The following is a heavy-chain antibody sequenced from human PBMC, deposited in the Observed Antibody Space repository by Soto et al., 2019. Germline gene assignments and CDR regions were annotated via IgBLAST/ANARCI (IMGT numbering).Heavy chain of an antibody. CDR3: ARGGSMGARKYNWFDP. CDR2: IYHSGST. Sequence: QVQLQESGPGLVKPSQTLSLTCTVSGGSISSGGYYWSWIRQPPGKGLEWIGHIYHSGSTYYNPSLKSRVTISVDRSKNQFSLKLSSVTAADTAVYYCARGGSMGARKYNWFDPWGQGTLVTVSS. CDR1: GGSISSGGYY. J-gene: IGHJ5*02. V-gene: IGHV4-30-2*01. D-gene: IGHD1-26*01.